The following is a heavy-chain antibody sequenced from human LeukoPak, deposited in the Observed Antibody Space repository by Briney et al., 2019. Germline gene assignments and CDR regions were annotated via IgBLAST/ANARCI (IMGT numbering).Heavy chain of an antibody. D-gene: IGHD6-19*01. CDR2: IYYSGST. J-gene: IGHJ4*02. V-gene: IGHV4-61*01. CDR1: GGSVSSGSYY. CDR3: ARFNGLYSSGWYYFDY. Sequence: PETLSLTCTVSGGSVSSGSYYWSWIRQPPGKGLEWIGYIYYSGSTNYNPSLKSRVTISVDTSKNQFSLKLSSVTAADTAVYYCARFNGLYSSGWYYFDYWGQGTLVTVSS.